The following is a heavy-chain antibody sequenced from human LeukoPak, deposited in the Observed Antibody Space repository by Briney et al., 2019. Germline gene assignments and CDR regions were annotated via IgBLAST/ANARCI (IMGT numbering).Heavy chain of an antibody. D-gene: IGHD2-8*02. J-gene: IGHJ6*02. CDR2: IDPDGSTT. Sequence: GGSLRLSCVASGFTLNGYWMHWVRQAPGEGLVWVSRIDPDGSTTNYAESVKGRFTTSRDNAKNTVYLQMNSLRAEDTALYHCTRVQAGRSGLMDVWGRGTTVTVSS. CDR1: GFTLNGYW. CDR3: TRVQAGRSGLMDV. V-gene: IGHV3-74*01.